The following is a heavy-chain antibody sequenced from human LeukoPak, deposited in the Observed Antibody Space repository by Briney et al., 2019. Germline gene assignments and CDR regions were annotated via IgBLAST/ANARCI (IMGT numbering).Heavy chain of an antibody. J-gene: IGHJ5*02. V-gene: IGHV4-59*08. CDR3: ARLPLIATTRGGFDP. Sequence: SEALSLTCTVSGGSISGYYWSWIRQPPGKRLEWIGYIYDTGATNYNPSLKSRFTISIDTSKNQLSLNLSSVTAADTAVYYCARLPLIATTRGGFDPWGQGTLVTVSS. D-gene: IGHD1/OR15-1a*01. CDR2: IYDTGAT. CDR1: GGSISGYY.